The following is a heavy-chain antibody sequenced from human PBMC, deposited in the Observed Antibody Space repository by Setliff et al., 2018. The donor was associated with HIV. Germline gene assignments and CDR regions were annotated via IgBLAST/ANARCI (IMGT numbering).Heavy chain of an antibody. D-gene: IGHD6-19*01. Sequence: ASVKVSCKASGYNFGSYFMHWVRQAPGKGLEWMGRIDPEDGETIYGAKFQGRVTMTADTSAATAYMVLSSLRSEDTALYYCGTVRVAVPDDFDFWGQGTLVTVSS. J-gene: IGHJ4*02. CDR2: IDPEDGET. V-gene: IGHV1-69-2*01. CDR3: GTVRVAVPDDFDF. CDR1: GYNFGSYF.